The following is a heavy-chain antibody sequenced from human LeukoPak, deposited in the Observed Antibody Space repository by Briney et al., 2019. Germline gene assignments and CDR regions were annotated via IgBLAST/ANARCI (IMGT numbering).Heavy chain of an antibody. CDR2: IYYSGST. CDR3: AREYCSGGSCQASGYNWFDP. V-gene: IGHV4-31*03. D-gene: IGHD2-15*01. CDR1: GGSISSGGYY. J-gene: IGHJ5*02. Sequence: PSETLYLTCTVSGGSISSGGYYWSWIRQHPGKGLEWIGYIYYSGSTYYNPSLKSRVTISVDTSKNQFSLKLSSVTAADTAVYYCAREYCSGGSCQASGYNWFDPWGQGTLVTVSS.